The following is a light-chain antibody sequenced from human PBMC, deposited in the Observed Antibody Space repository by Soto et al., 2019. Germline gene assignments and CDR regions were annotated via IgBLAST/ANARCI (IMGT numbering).Light chain of an antibody. Sequence: EIVMTQSPATLSVSPGERATLSCRASQSVNSDLAWYQQKPGQAPRLLIYGASTRATGIPARFSGSGSGTEFTLTLSSLQSEDFAAYYCQQYDNWPPTFGGGTRVEIK. V-gene: IGKV3-15*01. CDR1: QSVNSD. CDR2: GAS. J-gene: IGKJ4*01. CDR3: QQYDNWPPT.